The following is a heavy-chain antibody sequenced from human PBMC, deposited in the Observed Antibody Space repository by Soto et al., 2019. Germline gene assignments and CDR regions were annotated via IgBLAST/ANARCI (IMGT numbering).Heavy chain of an antibody. CDR2: IYSDGST. CDR1: GFTVSSNY. D-gene: IGHD3-22*01. CDR3: ASPGGLSGYLLDY. J-gene: IGHJ4*02. V-gene: IGHV3-66*01. Sequence: PGGSLRLSCAASGFTVSSNYMSWVRQAPGKGLEWVSFIYSDGSTYYADSVKGRFTISRDNSKNTLYLQMSSLRAEDTAVYYCASPGGLSGYLLDYSAQGSLVIGSS.